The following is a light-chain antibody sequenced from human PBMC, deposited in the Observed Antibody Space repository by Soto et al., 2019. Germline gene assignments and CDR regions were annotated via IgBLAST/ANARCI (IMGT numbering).Light chain of an antibody. CDR2: EVS. V-gene: IGLV2-14*01. Sequence: SVRTQPASASGSPGQSITISCTGTSSDVGGYNYVSWYQQHPGKAPKLMIYEVSNRPSGVSNRFSGSKSGNTASLTISGIQAEDEADYYCSSYTTSSTLGVFGTGTKVTVL. J-gene: IGLJ1*01. CDR1: SSDVGGYNY. CDR3: SSYTTSSTLGV.